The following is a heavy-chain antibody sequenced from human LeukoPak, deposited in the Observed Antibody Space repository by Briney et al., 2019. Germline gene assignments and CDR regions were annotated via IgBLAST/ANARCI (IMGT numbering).Heavy chain of an antibody. D-gene: IGHD2-21*02. CDR2: IYRSGNT. CDR3: ARVSLHRFSDCDSGAYQFDY. Sequence: SETLSLTCAVSGYSIGSGYYWGWVRQPPGKGLEWIGIIYRSGNTHYSPSLKSQVTISVDMSRNQFSLKLTSVTAADTAVYYCARVSLHRFSDCDSGAYQFDYWGQGTLVTVSS. CDR1: GYSIGSGYY. V-gene: IGHV4-38-2*01. J-gene: IGHJ4*02.